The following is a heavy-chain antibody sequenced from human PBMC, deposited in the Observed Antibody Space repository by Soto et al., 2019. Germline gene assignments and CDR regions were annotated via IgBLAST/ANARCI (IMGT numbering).Heavy chain of an antibody. V-gene: IGHV3-30*18. Sequence: QVQLVESGGGVVQPGRSLRLSCAASGFTFSSYGMHRVRQAPGKGLEWVAVISYDGSNKYYADSVKGRFTISRDNSKNTLYLQMNSLRAEDTAVYYCAKDSGRPDYGDDGDGGWGNDYWGQGTLVTVSS. CDR1: GFTFSSYG. D-gene: IGHD4-17*01. J-gene: IGHJ4*02. CDR2: ISYDGSNK. CDR3: AKDSGRPDYGDDGDGGWGNDY.